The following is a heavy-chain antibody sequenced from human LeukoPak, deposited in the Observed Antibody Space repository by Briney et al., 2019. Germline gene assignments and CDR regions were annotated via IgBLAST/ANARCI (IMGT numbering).Heavy chain of an antibody. CDR2: ISTSGSTI. CDR3: AKDRSSSWPYYYYGMDV. Sequence: GGSLRLSCAASGFTFSDYYMSWIRQAPGKGLEWVSYISTSGSTIYYADSVKGRFTISRDNAKNSLYLQMNSLRAEDTALYYCAKDRSSSWPYYYYGMDVWGQGTTVTVSS. D-gene: IGHD6-13*01. V-gene: IGHV3-11*01. J-gene: IGHJ6*02. CDR1: GFTFSDYY.